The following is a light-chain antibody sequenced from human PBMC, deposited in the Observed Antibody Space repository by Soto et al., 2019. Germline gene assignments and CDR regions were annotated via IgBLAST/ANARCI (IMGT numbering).Light chain of an antibody. J-gene: IGKJ2*01. V-gene: IGKV1-39*01. CDR2: GAS. CDR3: QQSYSIPYT. CDR1: QSISSY. Sequence: DIQMTQSPSSLSTSVGDRVTITCRASQSISSYVNWYQQKPGKVPKLLIYGASSLQSGVPSRFSGSRSGTDFTLTISSLQPEDFATYYCQQSYSIPYTFGQGTKLEIK.